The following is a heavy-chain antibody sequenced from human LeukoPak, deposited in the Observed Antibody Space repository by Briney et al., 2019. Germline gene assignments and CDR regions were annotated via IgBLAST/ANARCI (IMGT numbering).Heavy chain of an antibody. CDR2: IIPIFGTA. J-gene: IGHJ5*02. Sequence: SVKVSCKASGGTFSSYAISWVRQAPGQGLEWMGGIIPIFGTANYAQKFQGRVTITADESTSTAYMELSSLRSEDTAVYYCARWAGMAIFGVVITDLIPNWFGPWGQGTLVTVSS. V-gene: IGHV1-69*01. CDR1: GGTFSSYA. CDR3: ARWAGMAIFGVVITDLIPNWFGP. D-gene: IGHD3-3*01.